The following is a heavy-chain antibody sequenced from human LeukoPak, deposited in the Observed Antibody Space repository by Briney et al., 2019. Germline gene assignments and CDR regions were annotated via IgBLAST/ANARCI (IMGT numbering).Heavy chain of an antibody. V-gene: IGHV3-23*01. D-gene: IGHD3-10*01. CDR3: AKDLYHYGSGSYVVDY. Sequence: PGGSLRLSCAASGFTFSSYAMSWVRQAPGKGLEWVSAISGSGGSTYYADSGKGRFTISRDNSKNTLYLQMNSLRAEDTAVYYCAKDLYHYGSGSYVVDYWGQGTLVTVSS. CDR2: ISGSGGST. CDR1: GFTFSSYA. J-gene: IGHJ4*02.